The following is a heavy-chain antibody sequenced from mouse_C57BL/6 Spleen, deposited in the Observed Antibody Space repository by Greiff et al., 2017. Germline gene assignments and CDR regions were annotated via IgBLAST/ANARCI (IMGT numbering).Heavy chain of an antibody. J-gene: IGHJ3*01. Sequence: DVKLVESGGDLVKPGGSLKLSCAASGFTFSSYGMSWVRQTPDKRLEWVATISSGGSSTYYPDSVKGRFTISRDNAKNTLYLQMSSLKSEDTAMYYCARQGYDYDTWFAYWGQGTLVTVSA. CDR2: ISSGGSST. CDR3: ARQGYDYDTWFAY. CDR1: GFTFSSYG. V-gene: IGHV5-6*02. D-gene: IGHD2-4*01.